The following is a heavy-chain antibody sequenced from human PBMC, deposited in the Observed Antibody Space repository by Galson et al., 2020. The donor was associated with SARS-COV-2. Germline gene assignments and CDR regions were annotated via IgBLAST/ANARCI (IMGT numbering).Heavy chain of an antibody. J-gene: IGHJ4*02. D-gene: IGHD6-13*01. CDR3: AKFGIAAAGFDY. Sequence: SETLSLTCAVYAASFSGYYWSWIRQPPGKGLEWTGEIKHSGSTNYHTPLNSRATISVDTSKNQFSLKLSSVTAADTAVYYCAKFGIAAAGFDYWGRWSLVAVAS. CDR1: AASFSGYY. CDR2: IKHSGST. V-gene: IGHV4-34*01.